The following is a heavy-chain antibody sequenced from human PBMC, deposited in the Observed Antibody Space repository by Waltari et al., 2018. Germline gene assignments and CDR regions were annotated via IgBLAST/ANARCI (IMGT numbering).Heavy chain of an antibody. J-gene: IGHJ6*02. D-gene: IGHD5-18*01. CDR3: ARSHSNSCYYGMEV. Sequence: QVQLQESGPGLVKPSETLSLTCTVSGGSISSDYWSWIRQPPGKGLEWIGNSYYSGSTSTTPALKSRVTISVDTSKNQFSRKLSSVTAADTAVYYCARSHSNSCYYGMEVWGQGTTVTVSS. V-gene: IGHV4-59*08. CDR1: GGSISSDY. CDR2: SYYSGST.